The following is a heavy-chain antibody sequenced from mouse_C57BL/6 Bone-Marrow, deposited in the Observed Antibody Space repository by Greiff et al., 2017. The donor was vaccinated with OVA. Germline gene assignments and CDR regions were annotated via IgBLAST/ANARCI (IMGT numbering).Heavy chain of an antibody. Sequence: EVQLVESGGGLVQPGGSLKLSCAASGFTFSDYYMYWVRQTPEKRLEWVAYISNGGGSTYYPDTVKGRFTISRDNAKNTLYLQMSRLKSEDTAMYYCARHEITTGVFDYWGQGTTLTVSS. CDR2: ISNGGGST. CDR1: GFTFSDYY. CDR3: ARHEITTGVFDY. V-gene: IGHV5-12*01. J-gene: IGHJ2*01. D-gene: IGHD1-1*01.